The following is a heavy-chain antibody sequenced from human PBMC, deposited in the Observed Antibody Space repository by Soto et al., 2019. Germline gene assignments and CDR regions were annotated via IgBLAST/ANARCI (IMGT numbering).Heavy chain of an antibody. Sequence: GGSLRLSCAASGSTFSSYWMHWVRQAPGKGLVWVSRITSDGRSTSHADSVKGRFTISRDNAKNTLYLQMDSLRAEDTAVYYCARSPSTVYGDYWGQGTLVTVSS. CDR2: ITSDGRST. D-gene: IGHD2-8*01. V-gene: IGHV3-74*01. CDR1: GSTFSSYW. J-gene: IGHJ4*02. CDR3: ARSPSTVYGDY.